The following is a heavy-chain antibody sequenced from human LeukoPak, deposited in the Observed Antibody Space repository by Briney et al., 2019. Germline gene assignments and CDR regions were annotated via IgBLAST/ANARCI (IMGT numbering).Heavy chain of an antibody. CDR2: IKQDGSEK. CDR3: ARGRYCSSTSCSAHFDY. D-gene: IGHD2-2*01. J-gene: IGHJ4*02. Sequence: GGSLRLSCAASGFTFSSYWMSWVHQAPGKGLEWVANIKQDGSEKYHVDSVKGRFTISRDNAKNSLYLQMNSLRAEDTAVYYCARGRYCSSTSCSAHFDYWGQGTLVTVSS. CDR1: GFTFSSYW. V-gene: IGHV3-7*01.